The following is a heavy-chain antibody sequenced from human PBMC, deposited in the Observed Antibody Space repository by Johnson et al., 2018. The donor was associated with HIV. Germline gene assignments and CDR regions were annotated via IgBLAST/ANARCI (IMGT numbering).Heavy chain of an antibody. V-gene: IGHV3-7*05. CDR3: AKGRIVVAGFDAFDI. Sequence: VQLVESGGGLVQPGGSLRLSCAASGFTFSSYWMSWVRQAPGKGLEWVANIKQDGSEKYYVDSVKGRFTISRDNSKNTLYLQMNSLRAEDTAVYYCAKGRIVVAGFDAFDIWGQGTMVTVSS. CDR2: IKQDGSEK. J-gene: IGHJ3*02. D-gene: IGHD2-2*01. CDR1: GFTFSSYW.